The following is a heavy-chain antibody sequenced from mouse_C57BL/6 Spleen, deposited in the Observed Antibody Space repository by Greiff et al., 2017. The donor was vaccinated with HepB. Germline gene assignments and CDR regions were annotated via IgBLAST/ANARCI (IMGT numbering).Heavy chain of an antibody. Sequence: VQLQQSGAELVRPGASVTLSCKASGYTFTDYEMHWVKQTPVHGLEWIGAIDPETGGTAYNQKFKGKAILTADKSSSTAYMELRSLTSEDSAVYYFTRSHYYGSRVYYFDYWGQGTTLTVSS. J-gene: IGHJ2*01. CDR1: GYTFTDYE. V-gene: IGHV1-15*01. D-gene: IGHD1-1*01. CDR2: IDPETGGT. CDR3: TRSHYYGSRVYYFDY.